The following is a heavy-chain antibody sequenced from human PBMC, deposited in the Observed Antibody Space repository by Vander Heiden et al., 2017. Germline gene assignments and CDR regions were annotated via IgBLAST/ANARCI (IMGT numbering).Heavy chain of an antibody. CDR2: IWYDGSKK. CDR3: ARDQTGSIDY. V-gene: IGHV3-33*01. J-gene: IGHJ4*02. D-gene: IGHD3-10*01. Sequence: QVQLVESGGGVVQPGRSLRLSCAASGFTFSSYGMHWVRQAPGKGLEWVAVIWYDGSKKYYADSVKGRFTISRDNSKNTLYLKMKSLRAEDTAVYYCARDQTGSIDYWGQGTLVTVSS. CDR1: GFTFSSYG.